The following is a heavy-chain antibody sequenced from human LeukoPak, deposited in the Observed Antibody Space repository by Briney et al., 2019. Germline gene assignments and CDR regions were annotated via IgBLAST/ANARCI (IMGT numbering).Heavy chain of an antibody. Sequence: GGSLRLSCAASGFTFSSYSMNWVRQAPGKGLEWVSSISSSSSYIYYADSVKGRFTISRDNAKNSLYLQMNSLRPEDTAVYYCAGTYYDFWSGERSDAFDIWGQGTMVTVSS. CDR3: AGTYYDFWSGERSDAFDI. J-gene: IGHJ3*02. D-gene: IGHD3-3*01. CDR1: GFTFSSYS. CDR2: ISSSSSYI. V-gene: IGHV3-21*01.